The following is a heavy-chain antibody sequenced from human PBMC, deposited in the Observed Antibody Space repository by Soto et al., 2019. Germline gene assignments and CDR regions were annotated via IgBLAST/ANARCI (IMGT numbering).Heavy chain of an antibody. CDR1: GGTFSSYA. V-gene: IGHV1-69*01. D-gene: IGHD5-18*01. Sequence: QVQLVQSGAEVKKPGSSVKVSCKASGGTFSSYAISWVRQAPGQGLVWMGGIITIFGTANYAQKFQGRVTITADESTSTAYIELGSLRSEDTAVYYCARWIQRWGGLDYWGQGTLVTVSS. CDR3: ARWIQRWGGLDY. CDR2: IITIFGTA. J-gene: IGHJ4*02.